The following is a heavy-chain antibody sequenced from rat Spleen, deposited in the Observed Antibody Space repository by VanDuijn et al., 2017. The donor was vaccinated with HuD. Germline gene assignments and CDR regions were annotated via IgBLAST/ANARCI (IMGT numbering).Heavy chain of an antibody. CDR2: ITPTGGTT. J-gene: IGHJ4*01. Sequence: EVQLVESGGGLVQPGRSLKLSCAASGFTFTNYGIHWIRQAPTKGLEWVASITPTGGTTYYRDSVKGRFTISRDNAKSILYLQMDSLRSEDTAIYYCTRGYVMDAWGQGASVTVSS. V-gene: IGHV5-19*01. CDR3: TRGYVMDA. CDR1: GFTFTNYG.